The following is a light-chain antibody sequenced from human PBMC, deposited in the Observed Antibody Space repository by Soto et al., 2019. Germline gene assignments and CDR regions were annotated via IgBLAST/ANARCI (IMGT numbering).Light chain of an antibody. J-gene: IGKJ1*01. Sequence: DIQMTQSPSYLSAFVGDRVTITCRASQSISTSLAWYQQKPGKAPNLLISGASSLESGVPSRFSGSGSGTEFTLTISSLQPDDFASYYCQQYYTYSTFGQGTKVDIK. CDR1: QSISTS. CDR2: GAS. V-gene: IGKV1-5*01. CDR3: QQYYTYST.